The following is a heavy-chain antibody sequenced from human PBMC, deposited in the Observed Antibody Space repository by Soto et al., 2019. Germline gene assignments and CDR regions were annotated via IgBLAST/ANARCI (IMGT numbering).Heavy chain of an antibody. CDR2: ISSGGSPI. V-gene: IGHV3-48*02. Sequence: GGVLRLSCAASGFSFSSNSMNWVRQAPGKGLEWVSYISSGGSPINYADSVKGRFTVSRDNAKNSPFLQMNSLRDEDTATYYCARAIYTSGLYHSYAMDFWGQGTTVTVSS. D-gene: IGHD5-18*01. CDR3: ARAIYTSGLYHSYAMDF. J-gene: IGHJ6*02. CDR1: GFSFSSNS.